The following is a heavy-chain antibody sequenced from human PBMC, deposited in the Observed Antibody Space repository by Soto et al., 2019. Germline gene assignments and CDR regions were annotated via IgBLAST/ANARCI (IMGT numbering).Heavy chain of an antibody. D-gene: IGHD6-13*01. CDR1: VFTFSSYA. CDR3: AKDLGSSDYYYYGMDV. J-gene: IGHJ6*02. CDR2: ISGSGGST. Sequence: GGSLRLSCASSVFTFSSYAMKWVRQAPGKGLEWVSGISGSGGSTYYAEAVKGRFTISRDNSKNTLYLQMNSLRAEDTAVYYCAKDLGSSDYYYYGMDVWGQGTTVTVSS. V-gene: IGHV3-23*01.